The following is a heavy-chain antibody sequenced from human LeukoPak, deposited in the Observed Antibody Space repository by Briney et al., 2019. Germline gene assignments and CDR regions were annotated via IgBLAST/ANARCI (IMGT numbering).Heavy chain of an antibody. CDR1: GFTFSSYA. V-gene: IGHV3-23*01. D-gene: IGHD5-12*01. J-gene: IGHJ4*02. CDR2: ISGSGGST. CDR3: AKHIVATPYFDY. Sequence: GGSLRLSCAASGFTFSSYAMSWVRQAPGKGLEWVSAISGSGGSTYYADSVKGRFTISRDNSKNTMYLQMNSLRAEDTAVYYCAKHIVATPYFDYWGQGTLVTVSS.